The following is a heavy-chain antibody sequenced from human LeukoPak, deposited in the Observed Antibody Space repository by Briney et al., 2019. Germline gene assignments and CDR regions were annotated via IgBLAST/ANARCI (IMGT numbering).Heavy chain of an antibody. V-gene: IGHV3-7*05. D-gene: IGHD5-12*01. CDR2: IKEDGSDK. Sequence: GGSLTLSCAASGFTFSNFWMAWVRQAPGKGLEWVAHIKEDGSDKKYVDSVKGRFTISRDNPKNSLYQQMNSLRAEDTAVYYCARDIGYHTFDYWGQGGLVTVSS. CDR3: ARDIGYHTFDY. CDR1: GFTFSNFW. J-gene: IGHJ4*02.